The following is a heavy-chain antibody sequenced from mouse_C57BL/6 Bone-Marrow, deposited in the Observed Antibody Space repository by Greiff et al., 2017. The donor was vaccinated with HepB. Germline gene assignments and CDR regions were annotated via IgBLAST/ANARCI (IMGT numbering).Heavy chain of an antibody. CDR3: ARQLRLPYYYAMDY. J-gene: IGHJ4*01. Sequence: EVQLQQSGGGLVQPGESLKLSCESNEYEFPSHDMSWVRKTPEKRLELVAAINSDGGSTYYPDTMERRFIISRDNTKKTLYLQMSSLRSEDTALYYCARQLRLPYYYAMDYWGQGTSVTVSS. CDR1: EYEFPSHD. D-gene: IGHD3-2*02. CDR2: INSDGGST. V-gene: IGHV5-2*01.